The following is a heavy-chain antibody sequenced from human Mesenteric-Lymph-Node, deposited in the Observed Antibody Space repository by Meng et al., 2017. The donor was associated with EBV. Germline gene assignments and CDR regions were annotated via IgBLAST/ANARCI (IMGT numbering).Heavy chain of an antibody. Sequence: QVQLVQSGAEVKKPGXSVKVSCKASGYTFSLYGITWVRQAPGQGLEWMGWISGYSGNTNYAQKFQDRVTMTTDTSTSTAYMELRSLRSDDTAVYYCARGEFSTSSDCDYWGQGTLVTVSS. V-gene: IGHV1-18*01. CDR1: GYTFSLYG. CDR3: ARGEFSTSSDCDY. CDR2: ISGYSGNT. D-gene: IGHD6-6*01. J-gene: IGHJ4*02.